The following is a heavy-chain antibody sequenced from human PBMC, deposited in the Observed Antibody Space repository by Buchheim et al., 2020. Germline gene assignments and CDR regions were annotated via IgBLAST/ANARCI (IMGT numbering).Heavy chain of an antibody. Sequence: QVQLVESGGGVVQPGRSLRLSCAASGFTFSSYAMHWVRQAPGKGLEWVAVISYDGSNKYYADSVKGRFPISRDNSQNTLYLQMNSLRAEDTAVYYCARSGHDFWSGYVDYWGQGTL. V-gene: IGHV3-30*04. CDR1: GFTFSSYA. CDR3: ARSGHDFWSGYVDY. CDR2: ISYDGSNK. J-gene: IGHJ4*02. D-gene: IGHD3-3*01.